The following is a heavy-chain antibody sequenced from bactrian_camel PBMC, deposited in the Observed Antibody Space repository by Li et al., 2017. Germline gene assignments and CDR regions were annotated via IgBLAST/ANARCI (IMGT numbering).Heavy chain of an antibody. V-gene: IGHV3S1*01. Sequence: HVQLVESGGGSVEAGVSLRLSCSVSAYKYSSYCLGWFRQAPGKEREAVAAMYTHARTTFIGDSVKGRFTISPDNAKDTMYLDMKSLKPEDTGMYYCAADRSIFGTTCPDWTTQNKYGLWGQGTQVTVS. CDR3: AADRSIFGTTCPDWTTQNKYGL. CDR1: AYKYSSYC. D-gene: IGHD8*01. CDR2: MYTHARTT. J-gene: IGHJ4*01.